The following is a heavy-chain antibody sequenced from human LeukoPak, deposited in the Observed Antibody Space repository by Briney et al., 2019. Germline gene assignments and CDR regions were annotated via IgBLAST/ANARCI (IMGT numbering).Heavy chain of an antibody. CDR2: ISSSSSTI. D-gene: IGHD1-26*01. CDR3: AKDSPVATR. V-gene: IGHV3-48*01. Sequence: GGSLRLSCAASGFTFSSYSMNWVRQAPGKGLEWVSYISSSSSTIYSADSVKGRFTISRDDSKNTLYLQMNSLRAEDTAVYYCAKDSPVATRWGQGTLVTVSS. J-gene: IGHJ4*02. CDR1: GFTFSSYS.